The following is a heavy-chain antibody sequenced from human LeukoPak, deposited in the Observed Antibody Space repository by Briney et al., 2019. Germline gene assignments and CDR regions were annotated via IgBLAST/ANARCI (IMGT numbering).Heavy chain of an antibody. CDR2: ISSSSSTI. D-gene: IGHD3-22*01. CDR3: ARDGVLNYDSSGYYYHYFDY. V-gene: IGHV3-48*04. J-gene: IGHJ4*02. CDR1: GFTFSSYS. Sequence: GGSLRLSCAASGFTFSSYSMNWVRQAPGKGLEWVSYISSSSSTIYYADSVKGRFTISRDNAKSSLYLQMNSLRAEDTAVYYCARDGVLNYDSSGYYYHYFDYWGQGTLVTVSS.